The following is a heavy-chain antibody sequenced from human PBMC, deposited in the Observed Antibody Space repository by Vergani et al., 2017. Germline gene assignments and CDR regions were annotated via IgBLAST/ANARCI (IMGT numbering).Heavy chain of an antibody. J-gene: IGHJ3*02. CDR3: ARDAYCSSTSCYFAFDI. D-gene: IGHD2-2*01. CDR1: GFTFSSYW. Sequence: EVQLVESGGGLVQPGGSLRLSCAASGFTFSSYWMHWVRQAPGKGLVWVSRINSDGSSTSYADSVKGRFTISRDNAKNTLYLQMNSLRAEDTAVYYCARDAYCSSTSCYFAFDIWGQGTMVTVSS. V-gene: IGHV3-74*01. CDR2: INSDGSST.